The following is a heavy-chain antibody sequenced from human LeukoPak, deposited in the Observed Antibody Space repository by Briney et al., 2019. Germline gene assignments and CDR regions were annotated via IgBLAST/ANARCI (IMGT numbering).Heavy chain of an antibody. CDR3: ARHAGADGSNWSYFDY. CDR1: GGSISSYY. V-gene: IGHV4-59*08. D-gene: IGHD6-13*01. J-gene: IGHJ4*02. CDR2: IYYSGST. Sequence: SETLSLTCTVSGGSISSYYWSWIRQPPGKGLEWVGYIYYSGSTYYNPSLRSRLTILVDTSRNQFSLKLYSVTAADTAVYYCARHAGADGSNWSYFDYWGQGTLVTVSS.